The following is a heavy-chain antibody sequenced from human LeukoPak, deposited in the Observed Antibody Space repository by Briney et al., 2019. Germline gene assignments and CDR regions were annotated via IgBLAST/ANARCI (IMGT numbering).Heavy chain of an antibody. CDR2: INHSGST. D-gene: IGHD2-15*01. CDR3: AGVRGHCSGGSCYIDY. J-gene: IGHJ4*02. CDR1: GGSFSGYH. Sequence: SETLSLTCAVYGGSFSGYHWSWTRQPPGKGLEWIGEINHSGSTNYNPSLKSRVTISVDTSKNQFSLKLSSVTAADTAVYYCAGVRGHCSGGSCYIDYWGQGTLVTVSS. V-gene: IGHV4-34*01.